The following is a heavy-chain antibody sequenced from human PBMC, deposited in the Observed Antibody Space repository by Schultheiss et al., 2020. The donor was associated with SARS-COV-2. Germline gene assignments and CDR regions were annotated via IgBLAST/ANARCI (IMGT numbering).Heavy chain of an antibody. Sequence: TLSLTCTVSGGAIRGSDYYWTWIRQQPGKGLEWIGYVYYSGSTFYNPSLRSLVTMSVDTSKNQFSLKLTSVTAADTAVYYCARGTMAYSSSYYYFDQWGQGTQVTVSS. CDR1: GGAIRGSDYY. J-gene: IGHJ4*02. D-gene: IGHD6-13*01. CDR3: ARGTMAYSSSYYYFDQ. V-gene: IGHV4-31*01. CDR2: VYYSGST.